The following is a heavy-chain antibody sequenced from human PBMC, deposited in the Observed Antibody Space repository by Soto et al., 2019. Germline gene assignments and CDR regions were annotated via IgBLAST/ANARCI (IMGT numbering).Heavy chain of an antibody. Sequence: QVQLVQSGAEVKKPGSSVKVSCKASGGTFSSYAISWVRQAPGQGLEWTGGFIPIFGTANYAQKFQGRVTITADESPSTAYMELSSLRSEDTAVYYCARRGGSCHIWCNWFDPWGQGTLVTVSS. CDR2: FIPIFGTA. J-gene: IGHJ5*02. CDR1: GGTFSSYA. D-gene: IGHD2-15*01. V-gene: IGHV1-69*01. CDR3: ARRGGSCHIWCNWFDP.